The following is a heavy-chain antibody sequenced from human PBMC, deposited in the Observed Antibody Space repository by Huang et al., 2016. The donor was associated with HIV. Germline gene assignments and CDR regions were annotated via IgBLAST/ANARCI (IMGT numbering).Heavy chain of an antibody. CDR1: GFSFDSFA. J-gene: IGHJ5*02. CDR3: VRENYGSGSTLHWFDP. Sequence: DVQLVESGGGLVKPGGSLRLSCAASGFSFDSFAMHWVRQAPGKGLEWVASINASRSFKGYAVSLTGRFIVSRDNAKNSLYLQMNSLRPEDTAVYYCVRENYGSGSTLHWFDPWGQGTLVTVSS. D-gene: IGHD3-10*01. V-gene: IGHV3-21*01. CDR2: INASRSFK.